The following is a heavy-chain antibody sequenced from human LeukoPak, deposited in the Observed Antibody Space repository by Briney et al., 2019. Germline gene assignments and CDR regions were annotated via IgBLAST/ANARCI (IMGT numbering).Heavy chain of an antibody. V-gene: IGHV4-59*01. Sequence: SETLSLTCTVSGGSISPNLWSWIRQPPGKGLEWIGYIQYSGNTHYNPSLESRVTISVDTSKNQVSLRLSSVTAADTAVYYCARDLVTVTKGLDIWGQGTMVSVSS. CDR3: ARDLVTVTKGLDI. D-gene: IGHD4-17*01. CDR1: GGSISPNL. J-gene: IGHJ3*02. CDR2: IQYSGNT.